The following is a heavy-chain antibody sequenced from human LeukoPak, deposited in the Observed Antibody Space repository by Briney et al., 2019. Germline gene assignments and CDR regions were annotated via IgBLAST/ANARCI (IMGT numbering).Heavy chain of an antibody. Sequence: ASVKVSCKASGGTFISYAISWVRQAPGQGLEWMGRIIPILGIANYAQKFQGRVTITADKSTSTAYMELSSLRSEDTAVYYCARDKRDYDILTGYYLDYWGQGTLVTVSS. V-gene: IGHV1-69*04. J-gene: IGHJ4*02. CDR1: GGTFISYA. CDR2: IIPILGIA. D-gene: IGHD3-9*01. CDR3: ARDKRDYDILTGYYLDY.